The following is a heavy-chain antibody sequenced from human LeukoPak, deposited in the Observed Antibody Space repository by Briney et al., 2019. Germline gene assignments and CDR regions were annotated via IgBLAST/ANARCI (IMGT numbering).Heavy chain of an antibody. CDR3: ARVSPVATTHLNFDY. CDR1: GGSISSGGYY. CDR2: IYYSGST. J-gene: IGHJ4*02. Sequence: SETLSLTCTVSGGSISSGGYYWSWIRQPPGKGLEWIGYIYYSGSTYYNPSLKSRVTISVDTSKNQFSLKLSSVTAADTAVYYCARVSPVATTHLNFDYWGQGTLVTVSS. D-gene: IGHD5-12*01. V-gene: IGHV4-31*03.